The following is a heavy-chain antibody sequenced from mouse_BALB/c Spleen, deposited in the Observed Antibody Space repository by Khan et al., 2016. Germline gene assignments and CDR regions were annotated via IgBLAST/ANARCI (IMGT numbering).Heavy chain of an antibody. CDR3: ARGVPFDY. Sequence: QVQLQQSGAELARPGASVKLSCKASGYTFTSYWMQWVKQRPGQGLEWIGAIYLGDGDTRYTQKFKGKATLTADKSSSTAYMQLRSLPSEDSAGYYCARGVPFDYWGQGTTLTVSS. CDR2: IYLGDGDT. V-gene: IGHV1-87*01. CDR1: GYTFTSYW. J-gene: IGHJ2*01. D-gene: IGHD2-14*01.